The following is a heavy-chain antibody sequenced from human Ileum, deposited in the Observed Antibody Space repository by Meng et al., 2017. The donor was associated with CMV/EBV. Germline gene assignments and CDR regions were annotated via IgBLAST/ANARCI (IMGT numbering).Heavy chain of an antibody. CDR2: IYVSGST. Sequence: QVQRLEAGPGLLMTSENPSPPFCSSCGCLISYYWHWIRQPARTGLEWIGCIYVSGSTNSTPSLKSRVTMLVDTSKNQFYLKLSSVTAAETAISSCAKGTGLTDPFDYWGQGTLVTVSS. CDR3: AKGTGLTDPFDY. CDR1: CGCLISYY. J-gene: IGHJ4*02. D-gene: IGHD1-14*01. V-gene: IGHV4-4*07.